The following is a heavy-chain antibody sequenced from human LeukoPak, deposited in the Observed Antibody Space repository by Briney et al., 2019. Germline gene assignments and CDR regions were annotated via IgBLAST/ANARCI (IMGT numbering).Heavy chain of an antibody. J-gene: IGHJ4*02. V-gene: IGHV4-59*01. CDR3: AASGGYSSSWSL. Sequence: SETLSLTCSVSGGSIKTYYWNWLRQPPGKGLEWIANIYYSGITSYNPSLRSRVTMSVDTSTNQVSLNLTSVTAADTAVYYCAASGGYSSSWSLWGQGTLVTVSS. CDR1: GGSIKTYY. D-gene: IGHD6-13*01. CDR2: IYYSGIT.